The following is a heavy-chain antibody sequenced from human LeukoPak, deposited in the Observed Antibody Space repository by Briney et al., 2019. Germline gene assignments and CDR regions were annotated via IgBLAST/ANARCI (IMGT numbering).Heavy chain of an antibody. CDR2: IYPADSDT. CDR3: AGHVSPYDGSASWFDP. Sequence: GESLKISCQGSGYSLTNYWLGWVRQMPGKGLEWMGIIYPADSDTRYSPSFQGQVTISADKSISTANLQWSSLKASDTAMYYCAGHVSPYDGSASWFDPWGQGTLVTVSS. CDR1: GYSLTNYW. J-gene: IGHJ5*02. D-gene: IGHD3-22*01. V-gene: IGHV5-51*01.